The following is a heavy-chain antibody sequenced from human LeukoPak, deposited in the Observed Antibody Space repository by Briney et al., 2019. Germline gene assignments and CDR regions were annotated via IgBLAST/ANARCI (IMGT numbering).Heavy chain of an antibody. CDR2: INHSGST. V-gene: IGHV4-34*01. J-gene: IGHJ4*02. CDR1: GGSFSGYY. D-gene: IGHD3-3*01. Sequence: PSETLSLTCAVYGGSFSGYYWSWIRQPPGKGLEWIGEINHSGSTNYNPSLKGRVTISVDTSKNQFSLKLSSVTAADTAVYYCARASIFGVAKNDYWGQGTLVTVSS. CDR3: ARASIFGVAKNDY.